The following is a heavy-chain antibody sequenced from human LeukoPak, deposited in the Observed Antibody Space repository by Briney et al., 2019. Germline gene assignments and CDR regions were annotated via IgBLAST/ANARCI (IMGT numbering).Heavy chain of an antibody. CDR1: GDSVSSNSAA. D-gene: IGHD6-6*01. CDR3: AREGSPARGSIAARRGWFDP. Sequence: SQTLSLTCAISGDSVSSNSAAWNWIRQSPSRGLEWLGRTYYRSKWYNDYAVSVKSRITINPDTSKNQFSLQLNSVTPEDTAVYYRAREGSPARGSIAARRGWFDPWGQGTLVTVSS. V-gene: IGHV6-1*01. CDR2: TYYRSKWYN. J-gene: IGHJ5*02.